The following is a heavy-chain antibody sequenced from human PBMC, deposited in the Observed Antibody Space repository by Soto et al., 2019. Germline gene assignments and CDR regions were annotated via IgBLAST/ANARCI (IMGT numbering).Heavy chain of an antibody. V-gene: IGHV4-39*01. J-gene: IGHJ4*02. CDR3: ARQGSSGWYGEYDY. CDR1: GGSISSSSYY. D-gene: IGHD6-19*01. Sequence: QLQLQESGPGLVKPSETLSLTCTVSGGSISSSSYYWGWIRQPPGTGLEWIGSIYYSGSTYYNPSLKSRVTISVDTSKNQFSLKLSSVTAADTAVYYCARQGSSGWYGEYDYWGQGTLVTVSS. CDR2: IYYSGST.